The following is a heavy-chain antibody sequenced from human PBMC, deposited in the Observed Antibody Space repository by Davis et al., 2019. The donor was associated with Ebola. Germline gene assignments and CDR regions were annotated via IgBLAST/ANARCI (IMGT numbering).Heavy chain of an antibody. Sequence: GESLKISCGASGFTFSNYWMTWVRQAPGKGLEWVANIKQDGSDKYYVDSVKGRFTISRDNGKKSLSLQMKSLRAEDTAVYYCAREDNIRTTVSDQYYYGMDVWGQGTTVTVFS. J-gene: IGHJ6*02. CDR3: AREDNIRTTVSDQYYYGMDV. CDR2: IKQDGSDK. D-gene: IGHD4-11*01. V-gene: IGHV3-7*01. CDR1: GFTFSNYW.